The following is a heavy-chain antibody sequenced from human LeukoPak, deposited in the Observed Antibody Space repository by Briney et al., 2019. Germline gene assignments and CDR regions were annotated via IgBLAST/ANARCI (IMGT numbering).Heavy chain of an antibody. CDR2: ISYSGGT. Sequence: SETLSLTCTVSDGSIINNNHYWGWTRQPPGKGLEWIGSISYSGGTAYNPSLRSRVTISVDTSKNQFSLKVNSVTAADTAVYYCAREVEYYDSSGYRPHAFDIWGQGILVTVSS. V-gene: IGHV4-39*02. CDR1: DGSIINNNHY. J-gene: IGHJ3*02. D-gene: IGHD3-22*01. CDR3: AREVEYYDSSGYRPHAFDI.